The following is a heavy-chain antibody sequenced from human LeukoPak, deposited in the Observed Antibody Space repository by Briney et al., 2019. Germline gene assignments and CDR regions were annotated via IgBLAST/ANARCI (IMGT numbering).Heavy chain of an antibody. CDR1: GGSISSSNW. CDR2: IYHSGST. CDR3: ARGGRKAIAAAGTGAWFDP. D-gene: IGHD6-13*01. Sequence: PSGTLSLTCAVSGGSISSSNWWGWVRQPPGKGLEWIGEIYHSGSTNYNPSLKSRVTISVDKSKNQFSLKLSSVTAADTAVYYCARGGRKAIAAAGTGAWFDPWGQGTLATVSS. J-gene: IGHJ5*02. V-gene: IGHV4-4*02.